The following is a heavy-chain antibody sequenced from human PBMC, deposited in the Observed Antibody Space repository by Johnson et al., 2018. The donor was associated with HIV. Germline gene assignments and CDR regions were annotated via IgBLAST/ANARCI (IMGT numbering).Heavy chain of an antibody. CDR2: INWNGGST. V-gene: IGHV3-20*04. CDR1: GFTLDDYG. CDR3: TKVRSSSWYDAFDV. Sequence: VQLVESGGGVVRPGGSLRLSCAASGFTLDDYGMAWVRQAPGKGLEWVSGINWNGGSTGYADSVKGRFTISRDNAKNSLYLQMNSLRVEDTAIYYCTKVRSSSWYDAFDVWGQGTVVTVSS. J-gene: IGHJ3*01. D-gene: IGHD6-13*01.